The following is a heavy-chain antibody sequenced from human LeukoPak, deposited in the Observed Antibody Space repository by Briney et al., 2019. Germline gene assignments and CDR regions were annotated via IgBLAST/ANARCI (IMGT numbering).Heavy chain of an antibody. V-gene: IGHV3-73*01. CDR2: IKSKASNYAT. CDR3: TVYYYDGGNYHPTDD. D-gene: IGHD3-10*01. CDR1: GFTFSASA. Sequence: GGSLRLSCAASGFTFSASAMHWVRQTSGKGLEWVGGIKSKASNYATAYAASVNGRFTISRDDSKNTAYLQMNSLKTEDTAIYYCTVYYYDGGNYHPTDDWGQGTLVTASS. J-gene: IGHJ4*02.